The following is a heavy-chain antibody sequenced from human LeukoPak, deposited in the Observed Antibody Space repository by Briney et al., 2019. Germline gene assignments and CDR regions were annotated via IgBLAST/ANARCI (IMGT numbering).Heavy chain of an antibody. CDR2: IFPPDSGI. CDR1: GYSCVDYW. D-gene: IGHD2-2*02. CDR3: ARHGIKGCNSVNCYTSFYYYGMDV. V-gene: IGHV5-51*07. Sequence: GESLKISCKGSGYSCVDYWIGWVHQMPGKGPEWVGIIFPPDSGIKYSPSFQGQVTFSVDKSISTAYVQWSSLKASDTAIYYCARHGIKGCNSVNCYTSFYYYGMDVWGQGTTVTVSS. J-gene: IGHJ6*02.